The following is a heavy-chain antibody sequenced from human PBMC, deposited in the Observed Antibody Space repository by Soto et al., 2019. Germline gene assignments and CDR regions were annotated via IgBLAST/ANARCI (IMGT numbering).Heavy chain of an antibody. CDR3: ARHDLMVGSSSWPSYYYYGRDV. Sequence: GESLKISCKGSGYSFTSYWIGWVRQMPGKGLEWMGIIYPGDSDTRYSPSFQGQVTISADKSISTAYLQWSSLRASDTAMYYCARHDLMVGSSSWPSYYYYGRDVWGKGTRVTVPS. CDR1: GYSFTSYW. D-gene: IGHD6-13*01. CDR2: IYPGDSDT. V-gene: IGHV5-51*01. J-gene: IGHJ6*04.